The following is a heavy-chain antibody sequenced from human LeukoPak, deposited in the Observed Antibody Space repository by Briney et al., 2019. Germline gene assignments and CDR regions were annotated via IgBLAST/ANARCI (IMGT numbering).Heavy chain of an antibody. J-gene: IGHJ4*02. V-gene: IGHV4-59*01. Sequence: PSETLSLTCTVSGGSISSYYWSWIRQPPGKGLEWIGYIYYSGSTNYNPSLKSRVTISVDTSKNQFSLRLSSVTAADTAVYYCARATSIVGVYFDYWGQGTLVTVSS. CDR2: IYYSGST. CDR3: ARATSIVGVYFDY. D-gene: IGHD1-26*01. CDR1: GGSISSYY.